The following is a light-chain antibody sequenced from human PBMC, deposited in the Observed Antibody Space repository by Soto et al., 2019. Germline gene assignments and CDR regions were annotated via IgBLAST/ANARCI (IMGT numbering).Light chain of an antibody. CDR3: QQRKHWPPLT. J-gene: IGKJ4*01. Sequence: EVVLTQSPATLSLSPGERAILSCRASQSVEKYLVWYQQKPGQAPRLLIYDTSNRATGIPARFSGSGSGTDLTLTIRSLEPEDFAVYYCQQRKHWPPLTFGGGTKVELK. CDR2: DTS. V-gene: IGKV3-11*01. CDR1: QSVEKY.